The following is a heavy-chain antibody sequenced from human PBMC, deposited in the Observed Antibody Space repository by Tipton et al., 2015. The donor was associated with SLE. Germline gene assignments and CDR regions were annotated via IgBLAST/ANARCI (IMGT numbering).Heavy chain of an antibody. CDR1: GYSISSGYY. V-gene: IGHV4-38-2*02. J-gene: IGHJ4*02. D-gene: IGHD6-19*01. CDR3: ARDQGIAVAGTRGSFDY. CDR2: IYHSGTT. Sequence: LRLSCAVSGYSISSGYYWGWIRQPPGRGLEWIGSIYHSGTTYYNLSLKSRVTISVDTSKNQFSLKLSSVTAADTAVYYCARDQGIAVAGTRGSFDYWGQGTLVTVSS.